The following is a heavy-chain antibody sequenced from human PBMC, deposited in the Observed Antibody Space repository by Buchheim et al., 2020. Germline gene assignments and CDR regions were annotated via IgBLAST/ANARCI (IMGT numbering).Heavy chain of an antibody. D-gene: IGHD4-17*01. CDR2: IWYDGSNK. V-gene: IGHV3-33*01. CDR3: ARDLYGDYAFDY. J-gene: IGHJ4*02. CDR1: GFTFSSYG. Sequence: QVQLVESGGGVVQPGRSLRLSCAASGFTFSSYGMHWVRQAPGKGLEWVAAIWYDGSNKYYADSVKGRFTISRDNSKNTLYLQMNSLRAEDTAVYYCARDLYGDYAFDYWGQGTL.